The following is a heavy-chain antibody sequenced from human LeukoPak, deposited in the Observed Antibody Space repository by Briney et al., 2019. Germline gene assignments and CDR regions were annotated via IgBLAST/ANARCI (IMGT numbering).Heavy chain of an antibody. D-gene: IGHD1-20*01. CDR2: ISSSGSTI. Sequence: GGSLRLSCAASGFAVSSNYMSWVRQAPGKGLEWVSYISSSGSTIYYADSVKGRFTISRDNAKNSLYLQMNSLRAEDTAVYYCARARYNWNYGGYWGQGTLVTVSS. J-gene: IGHJ4*02. V-gene: IGHV3-11*04. CDR3: ARARYNWNYGGY. CDR1: GFAVSSNY.